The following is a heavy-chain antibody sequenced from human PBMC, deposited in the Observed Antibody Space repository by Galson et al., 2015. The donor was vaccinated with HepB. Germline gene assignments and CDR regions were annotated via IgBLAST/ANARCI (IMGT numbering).Heavy chain of an antibody. V-gene: IGHV3-7*04. J-gene: IGHJ6*03. CDR3: ARVGPHYGDYYYYYMDV. CDR1: GFTFSSYW. D-gene: IGHD4-17*01. CDR2: IKQDGSEK. Sequence: SLRLSCAASGFTFSSYWMSWVRQAPGKGLEWVANIKQDGSEKYYVDSVKGRFTISRDNAKNSLYLQMNSLRAEDTAVYYCARVGPHYGDYYYYYMDVWGKGTTVTVSS.